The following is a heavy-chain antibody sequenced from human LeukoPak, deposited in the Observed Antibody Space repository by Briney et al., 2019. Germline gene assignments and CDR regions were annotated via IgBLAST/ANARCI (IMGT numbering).Heavy chain of an antibody. V-gene: IGHV1-2*02. CDR2: INPNSGGT. CDR3: ARVFGGYYGSGSLNWFDP. CDR1: GYTFTGYY. D-gene: IGHD3-10*01. Sequence: ASVKVSCKASGYTFTGYYLHWVRQAPGQGLGWMGWINPNSGGTNYAQKFQGRVTMTRDTSISTAYMELSRLRSDDTAVYYCARVFGGYYGSGSLNWFDPWGQGTLVTVSS. J-gene: IGHJ5*02.